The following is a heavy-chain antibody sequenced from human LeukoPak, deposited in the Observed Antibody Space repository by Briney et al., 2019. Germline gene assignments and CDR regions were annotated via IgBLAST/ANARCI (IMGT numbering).Heavy chain of an antibody. CDR3: AKDQYYYGSGRQIDY. J-gene: IGHJ4*02. CDR2: ISGSGGST. Sequence: GGSLRLSCAASGFTFSSYGMSWVRQAPGKGLEWVSAISGSGGSTYHADSVKGRFTISRDNSKNTLYLQMNSLRAEDTAVYYCAKDQYYYGSGRQIDYWGQGTLVTVSS. D-gene: IGHD3-10*01. V-gene: IGHV3-23*01. CDR1: GFTFSSYG.